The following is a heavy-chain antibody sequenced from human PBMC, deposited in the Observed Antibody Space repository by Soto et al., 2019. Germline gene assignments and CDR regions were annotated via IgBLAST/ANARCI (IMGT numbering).Heavy chain of an antibody. CDR1: GGSISAFY. D-gene: IGHD1-26*01. Sequence: SETLSLTCTVSGGSISAFYGSWIRPPPGKGLEWIGYIYYSGSTTYNPSLKSRVTISVDTSKNQFSLNLISVTAADTAVYYCARIMGYHFDYWGQGTLVTVSS. CDR2: IYYSGST. V-gene: IGHV4-59*01. CDR3: ARIMGYHFDY. J-gene: IGHJ4*02.